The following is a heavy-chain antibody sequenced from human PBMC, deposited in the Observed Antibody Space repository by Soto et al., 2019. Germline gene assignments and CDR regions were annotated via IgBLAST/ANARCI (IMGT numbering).Heavy chain of an antibody. CDR2: ISSNGGTT. CDR1: GFTFSSYD. Sequence: EVQLAESGGGMVQPGGSLRLSCVASGFTFSSYDMHWVRQAPGKGLEYVSSISSNGGTTYYGNSVKGRFTISRDNSKNTLDLQMCSLGAEDMAVYYCVRRVSGNYDYWGQGTLVTVSS. V-gene: IGHV3-64*01. CDR3: VRRVSGNYDY. J-gene: IGHJ4*02. D-gene: IGHD1-7*01.